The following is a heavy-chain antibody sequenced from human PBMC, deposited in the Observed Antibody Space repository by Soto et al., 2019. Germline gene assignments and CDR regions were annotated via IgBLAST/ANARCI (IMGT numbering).Heavy chain of an antibody. V-gene: IGHV1-69*01. D-gene: IGHD5-18*01. Sequence: VQLVESGGGLVQPGGSLRLSCSASGFTFSSYAISWVRQAPGQGLEWMGGIIPIFGTANYAQKFQGRVTITADESTSTAYMELSSLRSEDTAVYYCARWRIHDAFDIWGQGTMVTVSS. CDR1: GFTFSSYA. J-gene: IGHJ3*02. CDR2: IIPIFGTA. CDR3: ARWRIHDAFDI.